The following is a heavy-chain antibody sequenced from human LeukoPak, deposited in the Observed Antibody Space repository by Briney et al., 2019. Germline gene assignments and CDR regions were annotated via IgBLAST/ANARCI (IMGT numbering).Heavy chain of an antibody. V-gene: IGHV1-2*02. J-gene: IGHJ5*02. CDR1: GYTFTGYY. D-gene: IGHD3-22*01. CDR3: ARDRSVSYYDSSGYYSPTFDP. Sequence: GASVKVSCKASGYTFTGYYMHWVRQAPGQGLEWMGWINPNSGGTNYAQKFQGRVTMTRDTSISTAYMELSRLRSDDTAVYYCARDRSVSYYDSSGYYSPTFDPWGQGTLVTVSS. CDR2: INPNSGGT.